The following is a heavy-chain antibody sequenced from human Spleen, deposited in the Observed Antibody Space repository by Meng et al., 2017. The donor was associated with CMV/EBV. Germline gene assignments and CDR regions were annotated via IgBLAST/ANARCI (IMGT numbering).Heavy chain of an antibody. V-gene: IGHV5-51*01. CDR2: IYTSDSDT. Sequence: SRYSLTNYWIGWVRQMPRKGLEWMGIIYTSDSDTRYRPSFQGQVTISADKSISTAYLQWSSLKASDTAIYYCARGKYNWRDGNWFDPWGQGTLVTVSS. CDR1: RYSLTNYW. D-gene: IGHD1-1*01. CDR3: ARGKYNWRDGNWFDP. J-gene: IGHJ5*02.